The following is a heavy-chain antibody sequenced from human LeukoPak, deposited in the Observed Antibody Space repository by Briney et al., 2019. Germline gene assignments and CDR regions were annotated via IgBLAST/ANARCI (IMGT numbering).Heavy chain of an antibody. D-gene: IGHD6-6*01. CDR2: INPSGGST. CDR3: AKDRGLAAFLDY. J-gene: IGHJ4*02. V-gene: IGHV1-46*01. CDR1: GYTFTSHY. Sequence: ASVKVSCKASGYTFTSHYMHWVRQAPGQGLEWMGIINPSGGSTSYAQKFQGRVTMTRDTSTSTVYMELSSLRAEDTAVYYCAKDRGLAAFLDYWGQGTLVTVSS.